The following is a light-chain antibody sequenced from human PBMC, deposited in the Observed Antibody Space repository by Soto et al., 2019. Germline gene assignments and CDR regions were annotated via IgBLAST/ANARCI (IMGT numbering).Light chain of an antibody. CDR1: QGIRND. V-gene: IGKV1-6*01. J-gene: IGKJ5*01. CDR3: MQGTHWPIT. Sequence: AIQMTQSPSSLSASVGDRGTITCRASQGIRNDLGWYQQKPGKAPKRLIYAASSLQSGVPSRFSGSGSGTDFALKISRVEAEDVGVYYCMQGTHWPITFGQGTRLEIK. CDR2: AAS.